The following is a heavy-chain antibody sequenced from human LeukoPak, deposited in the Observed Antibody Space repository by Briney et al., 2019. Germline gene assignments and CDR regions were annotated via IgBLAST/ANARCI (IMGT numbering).Heavy chain of an antibody. Sequence: GGSLRLSCAASGFTFSSYAMSWVRQAPGKGLEWVSTISGGGVTTYDADSVKGRLTISRDNSKNTVSLQMNSLRDDDTAVFFCARESPVAAVGRSWFDPWGQGTLVTVSS. V-gene: IGHV3-23*01. CDR1: GFTFSSYA. CDR2: ISGGGVTT. J-gene: IGHJ5*02. D-gene: IGHD6-13*01. CDR3: ARESPVAAVGRSWFDP.